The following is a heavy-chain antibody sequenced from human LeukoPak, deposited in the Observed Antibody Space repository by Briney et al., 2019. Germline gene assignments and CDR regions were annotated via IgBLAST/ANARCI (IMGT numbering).Heavy chain of an antibody. CDR2: ISSSGSTI. V-gene: IGHV3-48*03. CDR3: AKDSEGNYYYDAPDY. CDR1: GFTFSSYE. D-gene: IGHD3-22*01. J-gene: IGHJ4*02. Sequence: PGGSLRLSCAASGFTFSSYEMNWVRQAPGKGLEWVSYISSSGSTIYYADSVKGRFTISRDNSKNTLYLQMNSLRAEDTAVYYCAKDSEGNYYYDAPDYWGQGTLVTVSS.